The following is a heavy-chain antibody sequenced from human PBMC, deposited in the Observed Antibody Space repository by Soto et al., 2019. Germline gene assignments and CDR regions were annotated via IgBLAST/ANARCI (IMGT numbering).Heavy chain of an antibody. CDR1: GGSISSSSYY. J-gene: IGHJ4*02. V-gene: IGHV4-39*01. CDR3: ASFGEQWLVVYY. Sequence: SETLSLTCTVSGGSISSSSYYWGWIRQPPGKGLEWIGSIYYSGSTYYNPSLKSRVTISVDTSKNQFSLKLSSVTAADTAVYYCASFGEQWLVVYYWGQGTLVTVSS. D-gene: IGHD6-19*01. CDR2: IYYSGST.